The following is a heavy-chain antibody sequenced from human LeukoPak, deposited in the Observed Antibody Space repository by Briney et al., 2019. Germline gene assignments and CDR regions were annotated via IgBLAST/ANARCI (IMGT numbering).Heavy chain of an antibody. V-gene: IGHV3-74*03. CDR2: ISSDGSST. D-gene: IGHD6-6*01. CDR3: ARDQRVTGRPDIDY. CDR1: GFTFRNHW. Sequence: GGSLRLSCAASGFTFRNHWMHWVRQTPGKGLVWVSRISSDGSSTTYADSVKGRFTIPRDNAKNTLYLQMNNLRAEDTAMYYCARDQRVTGRPDIDYWGQGTLVIVSS. J-gene: IGHJ4*02.